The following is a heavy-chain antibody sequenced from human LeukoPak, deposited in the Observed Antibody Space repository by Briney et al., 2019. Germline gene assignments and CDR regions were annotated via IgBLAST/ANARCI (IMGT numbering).Heavy chain of an antibody. D-gene: IGHD2-15*01. CDR1: GYTFTSYA. V-gene: IGHV7-4-1*02. CDR2: INTNTGNP. CDR3: AREGPYCSGGGGYFGVYYYYGMDV. J-gene: IGHJ6*02. Sequence: ASVKVSCKASGYTFTSYAMNWVRQAPGQGLEWMGWINTNTGNPTYAQGFTGRFVFSLDTSVSTAYLQISRLKAEDTAVYYCAREGPYCSGGGGYFGVYYYYGMDVWGQGTTVTVSS.